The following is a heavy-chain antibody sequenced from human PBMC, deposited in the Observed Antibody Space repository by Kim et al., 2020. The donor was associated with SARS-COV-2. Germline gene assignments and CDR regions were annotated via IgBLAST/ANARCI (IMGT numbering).Heavy chain of an antibody. D-gene: IGHD3-22*01. J-gene: IGHJ4*02. Sequence: GGSLRLSCAASGFTFSTYAMNWVRQAPGKGLEWVSTISARGAFYADSVKGRFTISRDNSKSTLYLRMDSLRDEDTAVYYCASRLSSSDWGQGTLVTVSS. CDR1: GFTFSTYA. V-gene: IGHV3-23*01. CDR2: ISARGA. CDR3: ASRLSSSD.